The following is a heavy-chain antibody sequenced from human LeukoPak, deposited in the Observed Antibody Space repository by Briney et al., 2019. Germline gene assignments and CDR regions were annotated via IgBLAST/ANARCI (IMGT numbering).Heavy chain of an antibody. CDR3: ARASFYNSGRIFDS. Sequence: GGSLRLSCAASGFNFSNYSLNWVRQAPGKGLEWVSSINGGSLFRYYADAVQGRFSISRDNAKNSLYLQMNSLRAEDTAIYYCARASFYNSGRIFDSWGQGILVTVSS. D-gene: IGHD2/OR15-2a*01. CDR2: INGGSLFR. CDR1: GFNFSNYS. J-gene: IGHJ4*02. V-gene: IGHV3-21*01.